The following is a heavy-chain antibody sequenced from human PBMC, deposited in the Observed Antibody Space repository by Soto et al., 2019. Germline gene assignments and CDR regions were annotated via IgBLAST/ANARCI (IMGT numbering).Heavy chain of an antibody. CDR3: ATTPYGSGSYFGAVGMDV. CDR2: ISYDGSNK. Sequence: QVQLVESGGGVVQPGRSLRLSCAASGFTFSSYGMHWVRQAPGKGLEWVAVISYDGSNKYYADSVKGRFTISRDNSKNTLYLQMNSLRAEDTAVYYCATTPYGSGSYFGAVGMDVWGQGTTVTVSS. J-gene: IGHJ6*02. V-gene: IGHV3-30*03. D-gene: IGHD3-10*01. CDR1: GFTFSSYG.